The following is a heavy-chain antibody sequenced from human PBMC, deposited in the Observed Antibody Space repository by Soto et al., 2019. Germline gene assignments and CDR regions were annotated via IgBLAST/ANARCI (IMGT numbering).Heavy chain of an antibody. CDR3: ARGLTGTWIGYYYYGMDV. CDR1: GGTFSSYA. CDR2: IIPIFGTA. Sequence: SVKVSCKASGGTFSSYAISWVRQAPGQGLEWMGGIIPIFGTANYAQKFQGRVTITADESTSTAYMELSSLRSEDTAVYYCARGLTGTWIGYYYYGMDVWGQGTTVTVSS. V-gene: IGHV1-69*13. D-gene: IGHD1-7*01. J-gene: IGHJ6*02.